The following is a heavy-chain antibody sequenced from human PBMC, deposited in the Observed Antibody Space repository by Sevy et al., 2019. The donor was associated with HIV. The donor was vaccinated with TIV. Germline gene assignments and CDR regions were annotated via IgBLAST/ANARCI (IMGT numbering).Heavy chain of an antibody. CDR2: TSYDGSSN. Sequence: GRSLRLSCAASGFTFSNFAMHWVRQAPGKGLEWVAITSYDGSSNYYADSVKGRFTISRDNSKHTLYLQMNSLTVEDTAVYYCATDDRDNSGYHFTYWGQGTLVTVSS. V-gene: IGHV3-30-3*01. D-gene: IGHD3-22*01. CDR3: ATDDRDNSGYHFTY. CDR1: GFTFSNFA. J-gene: IGHJ4*02.